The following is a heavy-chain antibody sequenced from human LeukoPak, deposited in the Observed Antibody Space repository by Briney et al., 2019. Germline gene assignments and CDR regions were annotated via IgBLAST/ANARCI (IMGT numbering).Heavy chain of an antibody. CDR1: GGSISSSQYY. J-gene: IGHJ5*02. V-gene: IGHV4-39*01. D-gene: IGHD3-22*01. CDR3: ARLATRNHYYDSS. Sequence: SETLSLTCTVSGGSISSSQYYWGWIRQPPGKGLEWIGSIYYSGSTYYNPSLNSRVTISVDTSKNQFSLKLSSVTAADTAVYYCARLATRNHYYDSSWGQGTLVTVSS. CDR2: IYYSGST.